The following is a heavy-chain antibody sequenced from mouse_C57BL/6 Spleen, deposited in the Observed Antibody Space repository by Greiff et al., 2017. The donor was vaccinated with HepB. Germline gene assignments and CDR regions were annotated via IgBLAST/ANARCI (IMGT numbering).Heavy chain of an antibody. Sequence: VQLQQPGAELVKPGASVKLSCKASGYTFTSYWMHWVKQRPGQGLEWIGMIHPNSGSTNYNEKFKSKATLTVDKSSSTAYMQLSSLTSEDSAVYYCARSPEYYGSSRYYFDYWGQGTTLTVSS. J-gene: IGHJ2*01. CDR1: GYTFTSYW. CDR3: ARSPEYYGSSRYYFDY. D-gene: IGHD1-1*01. CDR2: IHPNSGST. V-gene: IGHV1-64*01.